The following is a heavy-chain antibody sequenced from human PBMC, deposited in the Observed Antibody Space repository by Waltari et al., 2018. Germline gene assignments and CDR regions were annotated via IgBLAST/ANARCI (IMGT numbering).Heavy chain of an antibody. V-gene: IGHV3-11*06. CDR3: ARDKTGNAYGMDV. CDR1: GFTFSDYY. D-gene: IGHD1-1*01. CDR2: LSSSSSYT. Sequence: QVQLVESGGGLVKPGGSLRLSCAASGFTFSDYYMSWIRQAPRKVLGLVLVLSSSSSYTNYADSVKGRFTISRDNAKNSLYLQMNSLRAEDTAVYYCARDKTGNAYGMDVWGQGTTVTVSS. J-gene: IGHJ6*02.